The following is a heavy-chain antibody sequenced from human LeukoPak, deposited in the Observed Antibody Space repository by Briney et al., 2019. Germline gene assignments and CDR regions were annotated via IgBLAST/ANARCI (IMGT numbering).Heavy chain of an antibody. CDR3: ARASPQQAFLFDY. CDR1: GFSFSDDF. J-gene: IGHJ4*02. V-gene: IGHV3-11*04. Sequence: PGGSLRLSCAASGFSFSDDFMSWIRQAPGQRPEWVSYISHSGYTTQYADSVKGRFTISRDNAKNSLYLQMNSLRAEDTAIYYCARASPQQAFLFDYWGQGTLVTVSS. CDR2: ISHSGYTT. D-gene: IGHD1/OR15-1a*01.